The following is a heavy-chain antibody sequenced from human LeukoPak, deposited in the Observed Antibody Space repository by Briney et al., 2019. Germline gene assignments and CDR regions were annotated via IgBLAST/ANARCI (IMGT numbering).Heavy chain of an antibody. CDR1: GYSISSGHY. Sequence: PSETLSLTCAVSGYSISSGHYWGWIRQPPGKGLEWIGSMSHNRGTYYNPSLKSRVTISMDTSKNQFSLRLSSVTAADTAVYYCASYYASGVSAYNYYGMDVWGKGTTVTVSS. CDR3: ASYYASGVSAYNYYGMDV. V-gene: IGHV4-38-2*01. CDR2: MSHNRGT. J-gene: IGHJ6*04. D-gene: IGHD3-10*01.